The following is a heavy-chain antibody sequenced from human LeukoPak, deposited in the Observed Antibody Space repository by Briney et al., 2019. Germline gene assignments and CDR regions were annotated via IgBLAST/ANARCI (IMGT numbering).Heavy chain of an antibody. CDR2: VNHGGST. V-gene: IGHV4-34*01. D-gene: IGHD6-19*01. CDR1: GGSFSGYY. Sequence: SSETLSLTCAVYGGSFSGYYWSWIRQPQGKGLEWIGEVNHGGSTNYNPSLKSRVTISIDTSKNQFSLKLSSVTAADTAVYYCARDYVGVAGTFDYWGQGTLVTVSS. J-gene: IGHJ4*02. CDR3: ARDYVGVAGTFDY.